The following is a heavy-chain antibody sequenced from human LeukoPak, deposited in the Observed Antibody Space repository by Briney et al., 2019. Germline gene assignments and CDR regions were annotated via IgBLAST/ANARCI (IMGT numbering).Heavy chain of an antibody. CDR2: FDPEDGET. V-gene: IGHV1-24*01. CDR3: ATGIYDILTGYQPYYFDY. CDR1: GYTLTELS. D-gene: IGHD3-9*01. Sequence: ASVKVSCKVSGYTLTELSMHWVRQAPGKGLEWMGGFDPEDGETIYAQKFQGRVTMTEDTSTDTAYMELSSLRSEGTAVCYCATGIYDILTGYQPYYFDYWGQGTLVTVSS. J-gene: IGHJ4*02.